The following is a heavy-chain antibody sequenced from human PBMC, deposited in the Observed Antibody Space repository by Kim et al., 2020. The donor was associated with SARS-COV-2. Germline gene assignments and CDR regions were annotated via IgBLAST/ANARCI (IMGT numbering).Heavy chain of an antibody. CDR3: ARPFPSSSWPFDY. J-gene: IGHJ4*02. D-gene: IGHD6-13*01. CDR2: IYSGGST. CDR1: GFTVSSNY. V-gene: IGHV3-53*01. Sequence: GGSLRLSCAASGFTVSSNYMSWVRQAPGKGLEWVSVIYSGGSTYYADSVKGRFTISRDNSKNTLYLQMNSLRAEDTAVYYCARPFPSSSWPFDYWGQGTLVTVSS.